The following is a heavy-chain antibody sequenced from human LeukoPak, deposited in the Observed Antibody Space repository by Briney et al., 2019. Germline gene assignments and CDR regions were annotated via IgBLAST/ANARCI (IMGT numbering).Heavy chain of an antibody. J-gene: IGHJ4*02. D-gene: IGHD6-19*01. V-gene: IGHV3-21*06. CDR1: GFTFSSYA. CDR3: ARDNSGWSRDY. Sequence: SGGSLRLSCAASGFTFSSYAMHWVRQAPGKGLEWVSSINWGSNHIYYADAVQGRFTISRDNAKNSLYLQMNSLRAEDTAIYYCARDNSGWSRDYWGQGTLVTVSS. CDR2: INWGSNHI.